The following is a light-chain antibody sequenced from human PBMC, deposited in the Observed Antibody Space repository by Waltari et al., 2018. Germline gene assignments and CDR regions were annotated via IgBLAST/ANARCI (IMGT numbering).Light chain of an antibody. V-gene: IGLV4-69*01. Sequence: QLVLTQSPSASASLGASVKLTCTLSSGHSSHIIAWHQQQPEKGPRYLMKVNSDGSHSKGDEIPDRFSGSSSGAERYLTISSLQSEEEADYYCQTGGHGTWVFGGGTKLTVL. J-gene: IGLJ3*02. CDR1: SGHSSHI. CDR3: QTGGHGTWV. CDR2: VNSDGSH.